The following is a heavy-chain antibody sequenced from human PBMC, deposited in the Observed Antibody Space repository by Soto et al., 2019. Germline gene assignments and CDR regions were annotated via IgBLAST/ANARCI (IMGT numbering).Heavy chain of an antibody. Sequence: SETLSLTCTVSNGSISTYYWSWVRQAPGKGLEWIGYVYYSGTTNYNPSLKSRVTISVDTSKNQFSLRLKSVTAADTAVYYCAKDYLWTGFDPWGQGILVTVSS. CDR1: NGSISTYY. CDR3: AKDYLWTGFDP. D-gene: IGHD2-21*01. V-gene: IGHV4-59*01. J-gene: IGHJ5*02. CDR2: VYYSGTT.